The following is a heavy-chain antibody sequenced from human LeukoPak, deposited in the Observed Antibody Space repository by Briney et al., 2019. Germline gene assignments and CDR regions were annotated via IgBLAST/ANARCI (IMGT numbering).Heavy chain of an antibody. V-gene: IGHV3-21*01. CDR1: GFIFNNYI. J-gene: IGHJ5*02. CDR2: ITGSGSFV. Sequence: GGSLRLSCAVSGFIFNNYIMNWVRQAPGKGLEWVSSITGSGSFVYYADSVKGRFTISRDNAKNSLFLQMNSLRAEDTAVYYCARDSSGPWLDPWGQGTLVTVSS. CDR3: ARDSSGPWLDP. D-gene: IGHD6-6*01.